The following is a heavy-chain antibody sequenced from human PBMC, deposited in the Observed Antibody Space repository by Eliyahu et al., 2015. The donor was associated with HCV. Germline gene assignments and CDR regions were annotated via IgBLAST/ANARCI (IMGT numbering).Heavy chain of an antibody. J-gene: IGHJ4*02. V-gene: IGHV3-7*01. CDR2: IKQDGSGE. CDR3: ASLDTTMTNPLFAS. D-gene: IGHD1-1*01. CDR1: RFTFSTYW. Sequence: EVQLVESGGGLVQPGGSLRLSCAAPRFTFSTYWMSWVRQAPGKGLEWVACIKQDGSGERYVDSVKGRFTISSDSAKNSVFLQMNSLRVEDTAVYYCASLDTTMTNPLFASWGQGTLVTVSS.